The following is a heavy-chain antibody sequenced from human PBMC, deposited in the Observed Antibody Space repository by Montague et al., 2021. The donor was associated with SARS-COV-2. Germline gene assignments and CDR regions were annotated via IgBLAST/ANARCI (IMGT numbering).Heavy chain of an antibody. D-gene: IGHD1-14*01. Sequence: SLRLSCAASGFTFSFYAMHWVRQAPGKGLEWVAVISYDGSNKYYADSVRGRFTISRDNPKTTLYLQMNSLRAEDTAVYYCAREGLTGNLAHFDYWGQGTLVTVSA. J-gene: IGHJ4*02. CDR3: AREGLTGNLAHFDY. CDR2: ISYDGSNK. V-gene: IGHV3-30-3*01. CDR1: GFTFSFYA.